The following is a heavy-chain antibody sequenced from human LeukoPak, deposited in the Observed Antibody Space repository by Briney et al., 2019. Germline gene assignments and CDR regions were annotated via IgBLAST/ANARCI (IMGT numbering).Heavy chain of an antibody. J-gene: IGHJ4*02. CDR3: ATAYDSSWSPYFFDH. D-gene: IGHD6-13*01. Sequence: PGGSLRLSCAASGFTFSSYWMHWVRQAPGKGLVWVSRINSDGSTTSDADSVKGRFTISRDNAKNSLYLQMNSLRAEDTAVYYCATAYDSSWSPYFFDHWGQGTLVTVSS. CDR2: INSDGSTT. V-gene: IGHV3-74*01. CDR1: GFTFSSYW.